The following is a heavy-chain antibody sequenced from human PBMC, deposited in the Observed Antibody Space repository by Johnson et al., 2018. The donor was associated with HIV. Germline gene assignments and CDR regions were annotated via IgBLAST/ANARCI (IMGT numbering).Heavy chain of an antibody. D-gene: IGHD3-10*01. J-gene: IGHJ3*01. Sequence: QVQLVESGGGVVQPGGSLRLSCEASGFTFSYYGMHWVRQAPGKGLEWVAFIRYDGSNKYYADSVKGRFTISRDNSKNTLYLQMNSLRAEDTAVYYCAKWWFRELLPNAFDLWGQGTMVTVSS. CDR2: IRYDGSNK. CDR3: AKWWFRELLPNAFDL. V-gene: IGHV3-30*02. CDR1: GFTFSYYG.